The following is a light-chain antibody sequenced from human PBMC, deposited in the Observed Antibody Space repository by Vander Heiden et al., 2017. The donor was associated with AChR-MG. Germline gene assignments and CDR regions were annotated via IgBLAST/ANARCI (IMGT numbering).Light chain of an antibody. J-gene: IGLJ2*01. Sequence: QPVLTQPPSASASLGASVTLTCTLNSGYSNYKVDWYQQRPGKGPRFVMRVGTGGIVGTKGDDIPDRFSVLGSGLNRNLTIENIQEEDESDYHCGADHGRGSNFVVFGGGTKLTVL. CDR2: VGTGGIVG. CDR1: SGYSNYK. V-gene: IGLV9-49*01. CDR3: GADHGRGSNFVV.